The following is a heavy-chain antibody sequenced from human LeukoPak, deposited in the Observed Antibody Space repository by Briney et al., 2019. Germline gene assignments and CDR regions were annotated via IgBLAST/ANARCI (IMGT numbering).Heavy chain of an antibody. Sequence: ASVTVSCKASGYTFTSCGISWVRQAPGQGLEWMGWISAYNGNTNYAQKLQGRVTMTTDTSTSTAYMELRSLRSDDTAVYYCARVLYASRVLRYFDWLHPFDYWGQGTLVTVSS. D-gene: IGHD3-9*01. CDR2: ISAYNGNT. CDR1: GYTFTSCG. J-gene: IGHJ4*02. CDR3: ARVLYASRVLRYFDWLHPFDY. V-gene: IGHV1-18*01.